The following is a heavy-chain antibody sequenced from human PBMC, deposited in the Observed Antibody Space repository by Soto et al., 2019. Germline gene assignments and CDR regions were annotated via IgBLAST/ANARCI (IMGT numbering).Heavy chain of an antibody. CDR3: ARDAADTPMVY. D-gene: IGHD5-18*01. V-gene: IGHV1-69*01. CDR1: GGIFRSNA. Sequence: QVQLVQSGAEVRKPGSSVKVSCKSSGGIFRSNAISWVRQAPGQGLEWMGAIIPQFPTPYYAQQFQGRVTITADESTSTAYMALNSLRSDDTAVYFCARDAADTPMVYWGQGTLLTVSS. J-gene: IGHJ4*02. CDR2: IIPQFPTP.